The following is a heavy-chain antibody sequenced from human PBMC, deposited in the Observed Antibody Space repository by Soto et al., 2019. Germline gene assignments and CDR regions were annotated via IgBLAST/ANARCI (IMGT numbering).Heavy chain of an antibody. J-gene: IGHJ5*02. CDR2: ISAYNGNT. D-gene: IGHD6-13*01. CDR3: ARAVLYSNPQAPPGFDP. V-gene: IGHV1-18*01. CDR1: GYTFTSYG. Sequence: ASVKVSCKASGYTFTSYGISWVRQAPGQGLEWMGWISAYNGNTNYAQKLQGRVTMTTDTSTSTAYMELRSLRSDDTAVYYCARAVLYSNPQAPPGFDPWGQGTLVTVSS.